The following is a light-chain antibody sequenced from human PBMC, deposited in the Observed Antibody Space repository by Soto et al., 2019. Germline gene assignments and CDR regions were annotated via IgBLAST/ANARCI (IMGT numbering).Light chain of an antibody. CDR3: CSYAGDSTWV. CDR2: EGS. CDR1: SSDVGNYNL. Sequence: QSVLTQPASVSGSPGQSITISCTGTSSDVGNYNLVSWYQQHPGEAPKLLIYEGSKRPSGVSNRFSGSKFGNTASLTISGLLAEDEVDYYCCSYAGDSTWVFGGGTKLTVL. V-gene: IGLV2-23*01. J-gene: IGLJ3*02.